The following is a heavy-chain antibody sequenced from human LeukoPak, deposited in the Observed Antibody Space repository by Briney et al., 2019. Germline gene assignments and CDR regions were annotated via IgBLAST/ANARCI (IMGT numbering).Heavy chain of an antibody. CDR1: GGSISSGGYY. CDR3: ASMGNGRMKTNWFDP. V-gene: IGHV4-31*03. J-gene: IGHJ5*02. D-gene: IGHD1-1*01. Sequence: PSQTLSLTCTVSGGSISSGGYYWSWIRQHPGKGLEWLGYIYYSGRTYYNPSLKSRVTISVDTSKNQFSLKLSSVTAADTAVYYCASMGNGRMKTNWFDPWGQGTLVTVSS. CDR2: IYYSGRT.